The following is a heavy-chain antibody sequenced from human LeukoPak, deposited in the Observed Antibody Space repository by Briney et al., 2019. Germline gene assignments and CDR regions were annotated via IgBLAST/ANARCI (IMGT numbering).Heavy chain of an antibody. CDR3: ARRFDS. CDR2: INHSGST. J-gene: IGHJ4*02. V-gene: IGHV4-34*01. Sequence: PSETLSLTCAVYGGSFSNYYWSWIRQPPGKGLEWIGEINHSGSTNYNPSLKSRVTISLDTSNNKFSLKLTSVTAADTAVYFCARRFDSWGQGILVTVSS. CDR1: GGSFSNYY.